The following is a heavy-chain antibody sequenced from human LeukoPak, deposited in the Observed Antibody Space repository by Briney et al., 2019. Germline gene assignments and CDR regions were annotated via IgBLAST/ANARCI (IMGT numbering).Heavy chain of an antibody. CDR1: GLTFSSYA. J-gene: IGHJ5*02. CDR2: IRLSGDNT. Sequence: GRSLRPSCAASGLTFSSYAMTWVRHAPGRGLEWGSSIRLSGDNTYYGHSVKGRSTISSDNSKNTVYLQMNNLRVEATAVYYCARVAGWHWFDPWGQGALGTVSS. V-gene: IGHV3-23*01. CDR3: ARVAGWHWFDP. D-gene: IGHD6-19*01.